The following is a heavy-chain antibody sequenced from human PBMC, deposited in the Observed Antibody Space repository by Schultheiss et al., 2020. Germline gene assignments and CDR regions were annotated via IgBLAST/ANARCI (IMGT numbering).Heavy chain of an antibody. CDR2: INHSGST. D-gene: IGHD6-6*01. V-gene: IGHV4-34*01. CDR1: GGSFSGYY. CDR3: ARDGGYSSSSGDYYYYYGMDV. J-gene: IGHJ6*02. Sequence: SQTLSLTCAVYGGSFSGYYWSWIRQPPGKGLEWIGEINHSGSTNYNPSLKSRVTISVDTSKNQFSLKLSSVTAADTAVYYCARDGGYSSSSGDYYYYYGMDVWGQGTTVTVSS.